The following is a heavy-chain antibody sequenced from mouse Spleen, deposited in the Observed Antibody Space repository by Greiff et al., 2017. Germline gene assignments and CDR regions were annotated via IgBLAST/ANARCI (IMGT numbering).Heavy chain of an antibody. D-gene: IGHD2-1*01. J-gene: IGHJ2*01. CDR1: GYTFTDYY. CDR3: ARRLLWYQLDY. Sequence: EVQLQQSGPELVKPGASVKISCKASGYTFTDYYMNWVKQSHGKSLEWIGDINPNNGGTSYNQKFKGKATLTVDKSSSTAYMELRSLTSEDSAVYYCARRLLWYQLDYWGQGTTLTVSS. CDR2: INPNNGGT. V-gene: IGHV1-26*01.